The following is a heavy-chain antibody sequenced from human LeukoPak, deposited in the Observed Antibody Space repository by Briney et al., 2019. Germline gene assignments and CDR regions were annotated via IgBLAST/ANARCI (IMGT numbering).Heavy chain of an antibody. CDR1: RFTVSSNY. CDR2: IYSGGST. V-gene: IGHV3-53*01. Sequence: GGSLRLSCAASRFTVSSNYMSWVRQAPGKGLEWVSVIYSGGSTYYADSVKGRFTISRDNSKNTLYLQMNSLRAEDTAVYYCASTRPDYYYGSGSYFLWGQGTLVTVSS. J-gene: IGHJ4*02. D-gene: IGHD3-10*01. CDR3: ASTRPDYYYGSGSYFL.